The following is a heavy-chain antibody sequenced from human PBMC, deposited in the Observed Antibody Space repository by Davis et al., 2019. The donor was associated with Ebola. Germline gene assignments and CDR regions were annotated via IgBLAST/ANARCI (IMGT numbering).Heavy chain of an antibody. CDR1: GFTFSSYG. CDR3: ARAYAVYSRTWYPPFDY. V-gene: IGHV3-30*03. D-gene: IGHD6-13*01. J-gene: IGHJ4*02. CDR2: ISYDGSNK. Sequence: PGGSLRLSCAASGFTFSSYGMHWVRQAPGKGLEWVAVISYDGSNKYYADSVKGRFTISRDESKNTLYLQMNSLRAEDTAIYYCARAYAVYSRTWYPPFDYWGQGTLVTVSS.